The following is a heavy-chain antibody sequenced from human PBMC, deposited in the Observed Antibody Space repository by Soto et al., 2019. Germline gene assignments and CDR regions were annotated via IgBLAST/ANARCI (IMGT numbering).Heavy chain of an antibody. J-gene: IGHJ4*02. V-gene: IGHV3-23*01. Sequence: GGSLRLSCAASGFTFSSYAMSWVRQAPGKGLEWVSAISGSGGSTYYADSVKGRFTISRDNSKNTLYLQMNSLRAEDTAVYYCAKAVAGYSSSWYEFDYWGQGTLVTVSS. D-gene: IGHD6-13*01. CDR2: ISGSGGST. CDR3: AKAVAGYSSSWYEFDY. CDR1: GFTFSSYA.